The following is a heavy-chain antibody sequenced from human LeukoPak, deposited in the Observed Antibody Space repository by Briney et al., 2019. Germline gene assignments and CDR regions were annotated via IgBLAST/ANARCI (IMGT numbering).Heavy chain of an antibody. D-gene: IGHD3-22*01. CDR3: ARGHQPYLMGSGYYDC. CDR2: INPSGGAT. V-gene: IGHV1-46*01. J-gene: IGHJ4*02. Sequence: GAAVTLSCKGSGSGFTSIYMHWVRDPPGQGPEWKGLINPSGGATSYAQKIPGRVALTTDTSTTTIYMDLSSLISEDTAVYYCARGHQPYLMGSGYYDCWGQGTPVTVSS. CDR1: GSGFTSIY.